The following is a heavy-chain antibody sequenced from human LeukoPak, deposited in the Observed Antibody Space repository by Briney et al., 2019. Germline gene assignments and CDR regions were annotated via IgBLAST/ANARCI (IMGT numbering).Heavy chain of an antibody. J-gene: IGHJ4*02. CDR1: GGSISSGGYS. CDR2: IYHSGST. V-gene: IGHV4-30-2*01. Sequence: SETLSLTCAVSGGSISSGGYSWSWIRQPPGKGLEWIGYIYHSGSTYYNPSLKSRVTISVDTSKNQFSLKLSSVTAADTAVYYCARGDNYDSSQTFDYWGQGTLVTVSS. D-gene: IGHD3-22*01. CDR3: ARGDNYDSSQTFDY.